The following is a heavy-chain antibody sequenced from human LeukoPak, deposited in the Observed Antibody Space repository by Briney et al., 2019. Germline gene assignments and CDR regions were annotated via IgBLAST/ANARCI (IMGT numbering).Heavy chain of an antibody. J-gene: IGHJ4*02. V-gene: IGHV4-34*01. CDR1: GGSFSGYY. CDR2: INHSGST. D-gene: IGHD6-19*01. Sequence: SETLSLTCAVCGGSFSGYYWSWIRQPPGKGPEWIGEINHSGSTNYNPSLKSRVTISVDTSKNQFSLKLSSVTAADTAVYYCARHFGAVALLWGQGTLVTVSS. CDR3: ARHFGAVALL.